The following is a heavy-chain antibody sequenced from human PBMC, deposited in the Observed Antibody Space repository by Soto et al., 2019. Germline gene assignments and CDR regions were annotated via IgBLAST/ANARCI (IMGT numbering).Heavy chain of an antibody. Sequence: SETLSLTCAVSGGSISSANWWTWVRQPPGKGLEWIGEIYHGGSTSYNPSLKSRVTLSLDKFKDHFSLNLTSVTAADTAVYYCARLSFSYGVDVWGQGTTVTVSS. J-gene: IGHJ6*02. CDR2: IYHGGST. CDR1: GGSISSANW. CDR3: ARLSFSYGVDV. V-gene: IGHV4-4*02.